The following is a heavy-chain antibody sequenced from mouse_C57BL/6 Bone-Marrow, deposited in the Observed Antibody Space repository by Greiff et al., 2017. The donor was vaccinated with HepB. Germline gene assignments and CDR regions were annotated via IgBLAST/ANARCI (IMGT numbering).Heavy chain of an antibody. V-gene: IGHV2-2*01. Sequence: QVQLQQSGPGLVQPSQTLSITCTVSGFSFTSYGVHWVRQSPGKGLEWLGVIWRGGSTDYNAAFISRLSISKDNSKSQVFFKMNSLQADDTAIYYCARLLSRFAYWGQGTLVTVSA. D-gene: IGHD2-1*01. CDR1: GFSFTSYG. CDR3: ARLLSRFAY. CDR2: IWRGGST. J-gene: IGHJ3*01.